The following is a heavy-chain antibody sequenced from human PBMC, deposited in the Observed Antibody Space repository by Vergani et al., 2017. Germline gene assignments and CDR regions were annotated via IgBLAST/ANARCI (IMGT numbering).Heavy chain of an antibody. CDR2: INPSGGST. D-gene: IGHD3-3*01. J-gene: IGHJ6*02. CDR1: GYTFTSYY. Sequence: QVQLVQSGAEVKKPGASVKVSCKASGYTFTSYYMHWVRQAPGQGLEWMGIINPSGGSTSYAQKFQGRVTMTRDTSTSTVYMELSSLRSEETAVYYCARDSAVLRFLEWLLTPNEPSGMDVWGQGTTVTVSS. CDR3: ARDSAVLRFLEWLLTPNEPSGMDV. V-gene: IGHV1-46*01.